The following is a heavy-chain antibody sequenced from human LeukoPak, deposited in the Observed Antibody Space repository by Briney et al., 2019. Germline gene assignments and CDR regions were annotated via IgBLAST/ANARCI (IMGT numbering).Heavy chain of an antibody. CDR2: IKQDGSEK. Sequence: PGGSLRLSCAASGFTFSNYWMTWVRQAPGKGLEWVANIKQDGSEKYYVDSVKGRFTISRDNAKNSLYLQMNSLRAEDTAVYYCASIGLYSSSWYFGYWGQGTLVTVSS. D-gene: IGHD6-13*01. V-gene: IGHV3-7*03. CDR3: ASIGLYSSSWYFGY. CDR1: GFTFSNYW. J-gene: IGHJ4*02.